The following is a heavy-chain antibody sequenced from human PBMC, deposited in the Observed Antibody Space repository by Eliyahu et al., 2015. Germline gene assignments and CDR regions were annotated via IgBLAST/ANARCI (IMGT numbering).Heavy chain of an antibody. J-gene: IGHJ4*02. CDR1: GFTFSSSN. V-gene: IGHV3-48*02. CDR2: INSSSSYM. Sequence: EVQLVESGGGLVQPGGSLRLSCAASGFTFSSSNMNWVRQAPGKGLEWVSYINSSSSYMYYADSVRGRFTISRDNAKNSLYLQLNSLRDGDTAVYYCARDMWAFDYTGVWGQGTLVTVSS. D-gene: IGHD4-11*01. CDR3: ARDMWAFDYTGV.